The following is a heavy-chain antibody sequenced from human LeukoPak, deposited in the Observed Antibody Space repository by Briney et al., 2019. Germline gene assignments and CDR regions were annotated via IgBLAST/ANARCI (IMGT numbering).Heavy chain of an antibody. Sequence: PGGSLRLSCAASGFTFSSYAMSWVRQAPGKGLEWVSVISGSGGSTYYADSVKGRFTISKDNSKNTLYLQMNSLRAEDTAVYYCAKRWGRGQGPYYLDYWGQGTLVTVSS. J-gene: IGHJ4*02. CDR2: ISGSGGST. V-gene: IGHV3-23*01. CDR3: AKRWGRGQGPYYLDY. D-gene: IGHD3-16*01. CDR1: GFTFSSYA.